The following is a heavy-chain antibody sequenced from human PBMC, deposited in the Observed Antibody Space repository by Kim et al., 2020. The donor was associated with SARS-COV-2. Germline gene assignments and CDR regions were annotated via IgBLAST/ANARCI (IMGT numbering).Heavy chain of an antibody. J-gene: IGHJ4*02. V-gene: IGHV1-3*01. Sequence: KYSQKFQGRVTITRDTSASTAYMELSSLRSEDTAVYYCARDQGVAGHFDYWGQGTLVTVSS. CDR3: ARDQGVAGHFDY. D-gene: IGHD6-19*01.